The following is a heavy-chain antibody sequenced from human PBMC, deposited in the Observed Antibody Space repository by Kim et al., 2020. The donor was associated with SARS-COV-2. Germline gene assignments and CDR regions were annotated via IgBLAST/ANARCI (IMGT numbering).Heavy chain of an antibody. CDR2: IYWDDDK. CDR1: GFSLSTSGVG. CDR3: AHRRTPGRGLQSRVSGAFDI. V-gene: IGHV2-5*02. D-gene: IGHD5-12*01. J-gene: IGHJ3*02. Sequence: SGPTLVKPTQTLTLTCTFSGFSLSTSGVGVGWIRQPPGKALEWLALIYWDDDKRYSPSLKSRLTITKDTSKNQVVLTMTNMDPVDTATYYCAHRRTPGRGLQSRVSGAFDIWGQGTMVTVSS.